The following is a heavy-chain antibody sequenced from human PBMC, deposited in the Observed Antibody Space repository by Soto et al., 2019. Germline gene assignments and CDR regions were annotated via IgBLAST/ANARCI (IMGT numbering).Heavy chain of an antibody. CDR1: GFTVSSNY. Sequence: GGSLRLSCAASGFTVSSNYMSWVRQAPGKGLEWVSVIYSGGSTYYADSVKGRFTISRDNSKNTLYLQMNSLRAEDTAVYYWGRGHDYGGNSGYFDYWGQGTLVTVSS. CDR2: IYSGGST. D-gene: IGHD4-17*01. CDR3: GRGHDYGGNSGYFDY. V-gene: IGHV3-53*01. J-gene: IGHJ4*02.